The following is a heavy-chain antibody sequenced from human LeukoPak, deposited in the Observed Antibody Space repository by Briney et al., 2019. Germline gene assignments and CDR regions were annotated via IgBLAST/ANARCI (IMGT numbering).Heavy chain of an antibody. CDR1: GFTFSSYG. Sequence: GGSLRLSCAASGFTFSSYGMYWVRQAPGKGLEWVTTISYDGSKKYYADSVKGRFTISRDNSKNTLDLQMNSLRAEDTAVYYCAKGTGTTFHRYYGMDVWGQGTTVTVSS. CDR2: ISYDGSKK. CDR3: AKGTGTTFHRYYGMDV. D-gene: IGHD1-1*01. J-gene: IGHJ6*02. V-gene: IGHV3-30*18.